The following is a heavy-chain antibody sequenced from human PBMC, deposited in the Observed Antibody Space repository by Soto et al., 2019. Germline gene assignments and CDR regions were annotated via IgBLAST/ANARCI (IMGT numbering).Heavy chain of an antibody. J-gene: IGHJ6*02. D-gene: IGHD3-3*01. CDR2: IYYSGST. Sequence: QVQLQESGPGLVKPSQTLSLTCTVSGGSISSGDYYWSWIRQPPGKGLEWIGYIYYSGSTYYNPSLKSRVTISVAPSKTQFSLKLSSVTAADTAVYYCARDLIGDFWSGYSPYYYGMDVWGQGTTVTVSS. CDR3: ARDLIGDFWSGYSPYYYGMDV. V-gene: IGHV4-30-4*01. CDR1: GGSISSGDYY.